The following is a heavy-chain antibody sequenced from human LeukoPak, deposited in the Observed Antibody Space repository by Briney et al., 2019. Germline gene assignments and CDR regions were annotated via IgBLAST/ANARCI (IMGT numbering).Heavy chain of an antibody. CDR2: INHSGST. CDR1: GGSISSYY. Sequence: SETLSLTCTVSGGSISSYYWSWIRQPPGKGLEWIGEINHSGSTNYNPSLKSRVTISVDTSKNQFSLKLSSVTAADTAVYYCARVEYSSSISFDYWGQGTLVTVSS. CDR3: ARVEYSSSISFDY. J-gene: IGHJ4*02. D-gene: IGHD6-6*01. V-gene: IGHV4-34*01.